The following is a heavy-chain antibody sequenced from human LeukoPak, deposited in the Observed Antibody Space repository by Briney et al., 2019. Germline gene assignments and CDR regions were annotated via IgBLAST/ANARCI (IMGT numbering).Heavy chain of an antibody. CDR3: AKDRWGYSYGGD. D-gene: IGHD5-18*01. CDR1: GFTFSSYG. V-gene: IGHV3-23*01. Sequence: GGTLRLSCAASGFTFSSYGMSWVRQAPGKGLEWVSAISGSTYYADSVKGRFTISRDNSKNTLYLQMNSLRAEDTAIYYCAKDRWGYSYGGDWGQGTLVTVSS. CDR2: ISGST. J-gene: IGHJ4*02.